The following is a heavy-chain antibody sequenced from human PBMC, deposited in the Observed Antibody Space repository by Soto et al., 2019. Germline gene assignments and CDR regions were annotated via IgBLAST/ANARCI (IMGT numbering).Heavy chain of an antibody. V-gene: IGHV3-66*01. D-gene: IGHD3-10*01. CDR3: ATSLIRGYMVRGVISDY. CDR1: GFTVSSNY. CDR2: IYSGGST. J-gene: IGHJ4*02. Sequence: GGSLRLSCAASGFTVSSNYMSWVRQAPGKGLEWVSVIYSGGSTYYADSVKGRFTISRDNSKNTLYLQMNSLRAEDTAVYYCATSLIRGYMVRGVISDYWGQGTLVTVSS.